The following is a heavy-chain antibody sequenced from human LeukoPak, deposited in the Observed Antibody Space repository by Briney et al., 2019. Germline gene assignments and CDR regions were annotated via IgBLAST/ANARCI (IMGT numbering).Heavy chain of an antibody. J-gene: IGHJ4*02. Sequence: SETLSLTCTVSGGSISSYYWSWIRQPPGKGLEWIAYISDIGSINYNPSLKSRVTISVDTSKNQFSLKLSSVTAADTAVYYCARSSGWYYFDYWGQGTLVTVSS. V-gene: IGHV4-59*12. D-gene: IGHD6-19*01. CDR1: GGSISSYY. CDR2: ISDIGSI. CDR3: ARSSGWYYFDY.